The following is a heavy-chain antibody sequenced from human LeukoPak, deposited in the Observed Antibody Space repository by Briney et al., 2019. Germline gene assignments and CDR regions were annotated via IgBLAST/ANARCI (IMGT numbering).Heavy chain of an antibody. CDR2: ISSSGGTI. Sequence: GGSLRLSCAASGFTYSDYYMSWIRQAPGKGLEWVSYISSSGGTIYYADSVKGRFTISRDNAKNSLYLHMNSLRAEDTAVYYRASPYSSSWLPDAFDIWGQGTMVTVSS. V-gene: IGHV3-11*01. CDR3: ASPYSSSWLPDAFDI. D-gene: IGHD6-13*01. CDR1: GFTYSDYY. J-gene: IGHJ3*02.